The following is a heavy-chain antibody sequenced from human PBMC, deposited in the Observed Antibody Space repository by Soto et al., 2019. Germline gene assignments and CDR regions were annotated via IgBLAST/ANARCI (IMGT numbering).Heavy chain of an antibody. CDR2: ISYDGSNK. D-gene: IGHD3-3*01. CDR3: ARDLIRVGVGVVIIDYYYYGMDV. J-gene: IGHJ6*02. Sequence: GGSLRLSCAASGFTFSSYAMHWVRQAPGKGLEWVAVISYDGSNKYYADSVKGRFTISRDNSKNTLYLQMNSLRAEDTAVYYCARDLIRVGVGVVIIDYYYYGMDVWGQGTTVTVS. V-gene: IGHV3-30-3*01. CDR1: GFTFSSYA.